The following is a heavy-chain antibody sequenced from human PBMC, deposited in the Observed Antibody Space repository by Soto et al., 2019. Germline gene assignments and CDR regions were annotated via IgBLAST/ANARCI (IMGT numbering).Heavy chain of an antibody. CDR3: ARDPAKSKRYYYGSGRPEYYFDY. CDR1: GGTFSSYT. V-gene: IGHV1-69*04. J-gene: IGHJ4*02. CDR2: IIPILGIA. D-gene: IGHD3-10*01. Sequence: SVKVSCKASGGTFSSYTISWVRQAPGQGLEWMGRIIPILGIANYAQKFQGRVTITADKSTSTAYMELSSLRSEDTAVYYCARDPAKSKRYYYGSGRPEYYFDYWGQG.